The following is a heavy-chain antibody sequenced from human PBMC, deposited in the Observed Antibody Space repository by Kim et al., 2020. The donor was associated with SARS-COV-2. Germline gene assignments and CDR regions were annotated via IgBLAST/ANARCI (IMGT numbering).Heavy chain of an antibody. CDR3: ARFGYYDILTGANRGWVNY. Sequence: SETLSLTCTVSGGSISSSSYYWGWIRQPPGKGLEWIGSIYYSGSTYYNPSLKSRVTISVDTSKNQFSLKLSSVTAADTAVYYCARFGYYDILTGANRGWVNYWGQGTLVTVSS. J-gene: IGHJ4*02. V-gene: IGHV4-39*01. CDR1: GGSISSSSYY. CDR2: IYYSGST. D-gene: IGHD3-9*01.